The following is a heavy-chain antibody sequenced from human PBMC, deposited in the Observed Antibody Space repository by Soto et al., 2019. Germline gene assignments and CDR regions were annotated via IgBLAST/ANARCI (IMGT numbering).Heavy chain of an antibody. J-gene: IGHJ4*02. Sequence: QVQLVESGGGVVQPGRSLRLSCEASGFTFSSNGMHWVRQAPGKGLEWVAVMSNDGSHTSYADSAKGRFTISRDNSKNTLYLQMNSLRAEDSGIYYCTKGCSSSSNCYIIDYWGQGALVTVSS. V-gene: IGHV3-30*18. CDR2: MSNDGSHT. CDR3: TKGCSSSSNCYIIDY. D-gene: IGHD2-15*01. CDR1: GFTFSSNG.